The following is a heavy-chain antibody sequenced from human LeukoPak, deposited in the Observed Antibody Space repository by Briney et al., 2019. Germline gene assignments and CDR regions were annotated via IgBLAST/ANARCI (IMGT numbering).Heavy chain of an antibody. J-gene: IGHJ4*02. D-gene: IGHD6-19*01. V-gene: IGHV4-34*01. CDR1: GGSFSGYS. CDR3: ARERMMAVARHLAY. CDR2: INHSGST. Sequence: SETLSLTCAVYGGSFSGYSWSWIRQPPGKGLEWIGQINHSGSTNYNPSLKSRVTISVDTSKNQFSLKLSSVTAADTAVYYCARERMMAVARHLAYWGQGTLVTVSS.